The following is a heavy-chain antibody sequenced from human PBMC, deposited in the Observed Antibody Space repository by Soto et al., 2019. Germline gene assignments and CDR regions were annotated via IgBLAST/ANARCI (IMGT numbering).Heavy chain of an antibody. CDR2: ISDSGGLT. J-gene: IGHJ3*02. D-gene: IGHD6-6*01. CDR1: RFAFSSHP. CDR3: ARRAFGSSRSFDI. V-gene: IGHV3-23*01. Sequence: PGGSLRLSCAASRFAFSSHPMSWVRQAPERGLEWVSGISDSGGLTYNADSVKGRFTISRDNSKNTLYLQMNSLRAEDTALYYCARRAFGSSRSFDIWGQGTMVTVSS.